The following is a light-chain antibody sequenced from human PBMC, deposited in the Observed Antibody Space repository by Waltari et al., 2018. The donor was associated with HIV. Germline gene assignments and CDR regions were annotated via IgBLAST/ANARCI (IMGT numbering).Light chain of an antibody. CDR2: RNN. CDR3: ATWDDTLSGHVV. V-gene: IGLV1-47*01. Sequence: QSVLTQPPSASGTPGQRLTISCSGSSSNIGSNYVYCYQQPPGTAPKLLIYRNNQRPSGVPDRFSGSKSGTSASLAISGLRSEDEADYYCATWDDTLSGHVVFGGGTKLNVL. CDR1: SSNIGSNY. J-gene: IGLJ2*01.